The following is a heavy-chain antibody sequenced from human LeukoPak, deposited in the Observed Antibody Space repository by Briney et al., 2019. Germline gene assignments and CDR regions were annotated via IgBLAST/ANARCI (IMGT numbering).Heavy chain of an antibody. J-gene: IGHJ4*02. CDR3: ASGRQLGY. Sequence: GGSLRLSCAASGFTFSDYWMSWVRQAPGKGLEWVANIKEDGSEKYYVDSVKGRFTISRDNARNSLYLQMNSLRAEDTAVYYCASGRQLGYWGQGTLVTVSS. CDR2: IKEDGSEK. D-gene: IGHD6-13*01. V-gene: IGHV3-7*01. CDR1: GFTFSDYW.